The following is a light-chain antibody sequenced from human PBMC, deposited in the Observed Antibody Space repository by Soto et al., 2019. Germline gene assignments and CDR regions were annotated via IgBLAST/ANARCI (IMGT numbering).Light chain of an antibody. CDR3: SSYAGGNIV. Sequence: QSVLTQPPSASGSPGQSVTISCTGSSSDVGGYNYVSWYQQHPGKAPKLMIYEVTQRPSGIPDRFSGSKSGNTASLTVSGLQAEDGADYYCSSYAGGNIVFGGGTKLTVL. J-gene: IGLJ2*01. CDR1: SSDVGGYNY. CDR2: EVT. V-gene: IGLV2-8*01.